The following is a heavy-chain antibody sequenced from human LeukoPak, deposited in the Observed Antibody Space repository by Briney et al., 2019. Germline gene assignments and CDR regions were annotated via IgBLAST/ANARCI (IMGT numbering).Heavy chain of an antibody. D-gene: IGHD2/OR15-2a*01. CDR2: IYYSGST. CDR3: AREEFGNFDY. J-gene: IGHJ4*02. V-gene: IGHV4-59*01. CDR1: GGSISSYY. Sequence: SETLSLTCTVSGGSISSYYWSWIRQPPGKGLEWIGYIYYSGSTNYNPSLKSRVTISVDTSKNQFSLKLSSVTAADTAVYYCAREEFGNFDYWGQGTLVTVSS.